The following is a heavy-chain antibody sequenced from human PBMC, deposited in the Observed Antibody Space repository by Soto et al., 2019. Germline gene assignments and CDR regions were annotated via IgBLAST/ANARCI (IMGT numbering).Heavy chain of an antibody. D-gene: IGHD3-3*01. V-gene: IGHV3-23*01. CDR2: ISGSGGST. Sequence: TGGPLRLSCAVSGFTFIHYARLWVLQAPGKGLDWVSAISGSGGSTYDAESVKGRFNISKDNSKNTLYLQMNSLRDEDTAVYYCAKDHSDFWSGYSSPVSRWVWYYFDYWGKGTLVTVSS. CDR3: AKDHSDFWSGYSSPVSRWVWYYFDY. CDR1: GFTFIHYA. J-gene: IGHJ4*02.